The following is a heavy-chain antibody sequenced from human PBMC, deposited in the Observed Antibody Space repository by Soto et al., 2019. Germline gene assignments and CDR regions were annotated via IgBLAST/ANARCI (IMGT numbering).Heavy chain of an antibody. CDR2: IYPGDSDT. D-gene: IGHD3-10*01. Sequence: GESLKISCKGSGYSFTSYWIGWVRQMPGKGLEWMGIIYPGDSDTRYSPSFQGQVTISADKSISTAYLQWSSLKASDTAMYYCATYGSGSYYSLNYYYYYGMDVWGQGTTVTVSS. CDR1: GYSFTSYW. CDR3: ATYGSGSYYSLNYYYYYGMDV. V-gene: IGHV5-51*01. J-gene: IGHJ6*02.